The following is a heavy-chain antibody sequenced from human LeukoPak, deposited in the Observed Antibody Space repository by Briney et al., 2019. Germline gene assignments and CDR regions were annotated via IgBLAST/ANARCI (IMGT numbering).Heavy chain of an antibody. CDR1: GFTFSSYE. V-gene: IGHV3-48*03. Sequence: GGSLRLSCAASGFTFSSYEMHWVRQAPGKGLEWVSYISSSGTTIYYADSVKGRFTISRDNSKNTLYLQMNTLRAEDTALYYCSRDSARRDGYNFDYWGQGTLVTVSS. CDR2: ISSSGTTI. D-gene: IGHD5-24*01. CDR3: SRDSARRDGYNFDY. J-gene: IGHJ4*02.